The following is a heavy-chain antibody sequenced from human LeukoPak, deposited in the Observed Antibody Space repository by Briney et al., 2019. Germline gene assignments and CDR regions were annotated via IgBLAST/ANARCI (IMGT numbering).Heavy chain of an antibody. D-gene: IGHD3-10*01. V-gene: IGHV1-46*01. CDR1: VYTFTSYY. CDR3: ARDLVAMVRGVGNWFDP. J-gene: IGHJ5*02. Sequence: ASLKISSKASVYTFTSYYMYSVRQTPRQRLEWMGIINPIAVITSYAQKFQGRVTMNRDTSTSTVYMELSRLRSEDTAVYYCARDLVAMVRGVGNWFDPWGQGTLVTVSS. CDR2: INPIAVIT.